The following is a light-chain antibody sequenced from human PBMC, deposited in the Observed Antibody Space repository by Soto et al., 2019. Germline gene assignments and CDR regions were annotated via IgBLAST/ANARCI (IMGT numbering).Light chain of an antibody. V-gene: IGLV2-23*01. CDR1: SSDVGSYNL. CDR2: EGS. J-gene: IGLJ1*01. Sequence: QSALTQPASVSGSPGQSIIISCTGTSSDVGSYNLVSWYQQHPGKAPKLRIYEGSKRTSGVSNRFSGSRSGNTASLTISGIQAEDEADYYCCSYAGSSTYVFGTGTKVTVL. CDR3: CSYAGSSTYV.